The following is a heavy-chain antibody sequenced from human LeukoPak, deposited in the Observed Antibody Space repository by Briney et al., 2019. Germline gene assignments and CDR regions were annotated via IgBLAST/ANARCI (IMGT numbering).Heavy chain of an antibody. CDR2: INHSGST. D-gene: IGHD3-10*01. CDR3: ARGRVYGSRY. CDR1: GGSFSGYY. J-gene: IGHJ4*02. Sequence: SETLSLTCAVYGGSFSGYYWSWIRQPPGKGLEWIGEINHSGSTNYNPSLKSRVTISVDTSKNQFSLKLSSVTAADTAVHYCARGRVYGSRYWGQGTLVTVSS. V-gene: IGHV4-34*01.